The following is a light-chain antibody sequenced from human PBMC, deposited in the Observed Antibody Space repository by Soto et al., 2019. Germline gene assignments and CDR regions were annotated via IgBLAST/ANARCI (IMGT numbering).Light chain of an antibody. Sequence: DIQMTQSPSSLSASVGDRVTITCRASQGIRNFLAWYQQKPGKVPKLLISVASTLESGVPSRFSGSGSGTDFTLTITSLQPEDVATYYCQKYSSVITFGQGTRLEIK. CDR3: QKYSSVIT. CDR2: VAS. J-gene: IGKJ5*01. V-gene: IGKV1-27*01. CDR1: QGIRNF.